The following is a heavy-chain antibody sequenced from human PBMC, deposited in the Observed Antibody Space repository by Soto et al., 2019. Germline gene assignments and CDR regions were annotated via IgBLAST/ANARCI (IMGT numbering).Heavy chain of an antibody. CDR2: ISAYNGNT. Sequence: ASVKVSCKASGYTFTSYGISWVQQAPGQGLEWMGWISAYNGNTNYAQKLQGRVTMTTDTSTSTAYMELRSLRSDDTAVYYCARGVAVDTIFGVVIKGTNWFDPWGQGTLVTVSS. CDR1: GYTFTSYG. J-gene: IGHJ5*02. V-gene: IGHV1-18*01. D-gene: IGHD3-3*01. CDR3: ARGVAVDTIFGVVIKGTNWFDP.